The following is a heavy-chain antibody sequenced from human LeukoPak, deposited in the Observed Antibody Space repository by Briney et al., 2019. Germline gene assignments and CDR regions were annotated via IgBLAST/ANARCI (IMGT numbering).Heavy chain of an antibody. CDR2: ISGSDSGT. CDR1: GFTFNNYA. J-gene: IGHJ4*02. D-gene: IGHD6-19*01. V-gene: IGHV3-23*01. Sequence: PGGSLRLSCAASGFTFNNYAMSWVRQAPGKGLEWVSAISGSDSGTYYADSVKGRFTISRDNSKNTLYLQMNSLRAENAAVYYCAKSGLVRGYYFDYWGQGTLVTVSS. CDR3: AKSGLVRGYYFDY.